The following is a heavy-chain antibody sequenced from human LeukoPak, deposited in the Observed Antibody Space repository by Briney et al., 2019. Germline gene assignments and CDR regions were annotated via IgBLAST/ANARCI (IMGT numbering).Heavy chain of an antibody. Sequence: GSLRLSCAASGFTFSSYSLNWVRQAPGKGLEWIGEIYHSGSTNYNPSLKSRVTISVDKSKNQFSLKLSSVTAADTAVYYCARDGQWFGELLLDYWGQGTLVTVSS. D-gene: IGHD3-10*01. CDR2: IYHSGST. J-gene: IGHJ4*02. V-gene: IGHV4-4*02. CDR3: ARDGQWFGELLLDY. CDR1: GFTFSSYSL.